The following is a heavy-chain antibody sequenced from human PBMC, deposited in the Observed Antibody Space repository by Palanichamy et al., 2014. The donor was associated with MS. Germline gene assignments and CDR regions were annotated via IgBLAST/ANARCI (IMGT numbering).Heavy chain of an antibody. CDR3: ARLGYCSGGSCYSDNYFDY. CDR2: SITSGSA. V-gene: IGHV4-31*03. J-gene: IGHJ4*02. Sequence: QVQLQESGPGLVRPSPDPVPHLHCLWWLHQQWWLRTGGWIRQXPERAWSGLGTSITSGSAYSNPSLRSRVTISVDTSKNQFSLKLSSVTAADTAVYYCARLGYCSGGSCYSDNYFDYWGQKTLVTVSS. CDR1: WLHQQWWLRT. D-gene: IGHD2-15*01.